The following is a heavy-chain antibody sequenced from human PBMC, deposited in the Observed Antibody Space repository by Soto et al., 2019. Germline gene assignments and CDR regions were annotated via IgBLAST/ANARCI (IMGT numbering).Heavy chain of an antibody. V-gene: IGHV3-23*01. CDR2: VSGRGDST. Sequence: EEQLLESGGGLIQPGGSLRLSCTASGFNFNSYAMNWVRQAPGKGLEWVSGVSGRGDSTYYADSVKGRFTISRDNSDNTLYLQMSSLRGEDTAVYYCAKDVATTFYYYYGLDVWGQGTTVTVSS. J-gene: IGHJ6*02. CDR3: AKDVATTFYYYYGLDV. CDR1: GFNFNSYA. D-gene: IGHD1-7*01.